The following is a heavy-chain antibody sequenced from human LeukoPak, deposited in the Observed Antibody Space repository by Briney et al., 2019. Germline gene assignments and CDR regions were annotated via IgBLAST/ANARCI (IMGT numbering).Heavy chain of an antibody. J-gene: IGHJ4*02. D-gene: IGHD2-8*01. CDR1: GFTFSNYW. CDR3: VRGTNDWTGIDY. Sequence: GGSLRLSCEASGFTFSNYWMHWVCQAPGKGLVWVSRINPDGSSTDYADSVKGRFTISRDNARNTLYLQMNSLRVEDTAIYYCVRGTNDWTGIDYWGQGTLVTVSS. CDR2: INPDGSST. V-gene: IGHV3-74*01.